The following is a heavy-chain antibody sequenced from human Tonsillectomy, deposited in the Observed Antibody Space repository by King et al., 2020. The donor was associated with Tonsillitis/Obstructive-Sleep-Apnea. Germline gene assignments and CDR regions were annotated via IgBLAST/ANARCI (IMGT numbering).Heavy chain of an antibody. D-gene: IGHD4-17*01. CDR2: IIPILGTS. CDR3: ATPENDYVLYAFDI. Sequence: QLLQSGAEVKKPGSSLKVSSKASGGTFSSYAISWVRQSPGQGLDCMGGIIPILGTSNYAQKFQVRVTITAYESTSTAYMELSSLRSEDTAVYYCATPENDYVLYAFDIWGQGTMVTVSS. CDR1: GGTFSSYA. V-gene: IGHV1-69*01. J-gene: IGHJ3*02.